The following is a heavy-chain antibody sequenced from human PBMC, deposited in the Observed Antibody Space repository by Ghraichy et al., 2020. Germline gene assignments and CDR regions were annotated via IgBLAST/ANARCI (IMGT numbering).Heavy chain of an antibody. CDR3: AKYGGSGPDCSSTSCYGDLDY. V-gene: IGHV3-23*01. CDR1: GFTFSSYA. J-gene: IGHJ4*02. D-gene: IGHD2-2*01. Sequence: GGSLRLSCAASGFTFSSYAMSWVRQAPGKGLEWVSAISGSGGSTYYADSVKGRFTISRDNSKNTLYLQMNSLRAEDTAVYYCAKYGGSGPDCSSTSCYGDLDYWGQGTLVTVSS. CDR2: ISGSGGST.